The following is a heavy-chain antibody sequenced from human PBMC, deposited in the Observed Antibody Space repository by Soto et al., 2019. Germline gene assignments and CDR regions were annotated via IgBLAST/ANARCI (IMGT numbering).Heavy chain of an antibody. J-gene: IGHJ4*02. CDR2: IYPGDSDT. V-gene: IGHV5-51*01. CDR3: ARSPDCTNGVCHSVNFDY. CDR1: GYSFTSYW. D-gene: IGHD2-8*01. Sequence: GESLKISCKGSGYSFTSYWIGWVRQMPGKGLEWMGIIYPGDSDTRYSPSFQDQVTISADKSISTAYLQWSSLKASDTAMYYCARSPDCTNGVCHSVNFDYWGQGTLVTVSS.